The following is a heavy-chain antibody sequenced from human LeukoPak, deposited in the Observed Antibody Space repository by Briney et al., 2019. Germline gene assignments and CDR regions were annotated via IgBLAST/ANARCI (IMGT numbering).Heavy chain of an antibody. CDR1: GGSISSYY. CDR2: IYYSGST. CDR3: ARGGGSGSYWGDFDY. V-gene: IGHV4-59*01. Sequence: PSETLSLTCTVSGGSISSYYWSWIRQPPGKGLEWIGYIYYSGSTNYNPSLKSRATISVDTSKNQFSLKLSSVTAADTAVYYCARGGGSGSYWGDFDYWGQGTLVTVSS. D-gene: IGHD3-10*01. J-gene: IGHJ4*02.